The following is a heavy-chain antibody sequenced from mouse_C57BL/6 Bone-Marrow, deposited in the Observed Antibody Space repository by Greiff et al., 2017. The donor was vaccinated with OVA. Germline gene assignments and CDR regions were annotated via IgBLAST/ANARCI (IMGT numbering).Heavy chain of an antibody. D-gene: IGHD1-1*01. V-gene: IGHV1-81*01. Sequence: VQLQQSGAELARPGASVKLSCKASGYTFTSYGISWVKQSTGQGLEWIGEIYPRSGNTYYNEKFKGKATLTADKSSSTAYMELRSLTSEDSAVYFCARRYYYGSSPFAYGGQGTLVTVSA. J-gene: IGHJ3*01. CDR3: ARRYYYGSSPFAY. CDR2: IYPRSGNT. CDR1: GYTFTSYG.